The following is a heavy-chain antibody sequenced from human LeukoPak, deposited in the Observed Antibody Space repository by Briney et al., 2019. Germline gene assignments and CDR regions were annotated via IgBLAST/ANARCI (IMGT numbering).Heavy chain of an antibody. CDR2: INHSAST. CDR1: DGSFCGYY. D-gene: IGHD6-19*01. Sequence: SETLSLTCAVYDGSFCGYYWSWIRQPPGKGLEWIGEINHSASTNYNPSLKSRVTISVDTSKNQFSLKLSSVTAAGTAVYYCARQWGSGWRRYWFDPWGQGTLVTVSS. V-gene: IGHV4-34*01. CDR3: ARQWGSGWRRYWFDP. J-gene: IGHJ5*02.